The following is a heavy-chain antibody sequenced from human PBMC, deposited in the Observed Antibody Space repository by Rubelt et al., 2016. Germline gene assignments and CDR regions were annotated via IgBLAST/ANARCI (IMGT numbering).Heavy chain of an antibody. Sequence: GSGPGLVKPSETLSLTCTVSVGSISSYYWNWIRQPPGKGLEWIGYIYFSGSTNYNPSLKSRVTISVDTSKNQFSLKLSSVTAADTAVYYCARSGNIDDSSSLFDAWGQGTPVTVSS. V-gene: IGHV4-59*08. CDR3: ARSGNIDDSSSLFDA. CDR2: IYFSGST. J-gene: IGHJ4*02. CDR1: VGSISSYY. D-gene: IGHD6-6*01.